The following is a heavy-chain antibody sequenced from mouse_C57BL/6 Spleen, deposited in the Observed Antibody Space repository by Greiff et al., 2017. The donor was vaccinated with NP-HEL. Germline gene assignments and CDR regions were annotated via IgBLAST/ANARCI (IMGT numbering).Heavy chain of an antibody. CDR2: INPSNGGT. D-gene: IGHD4-1*01. V-gene: IGHV1-53*01. CDR3: AKELTGTGQEVY. Sequence: VQLQQSGTELVKPGASVKLSCKASGYTFTSYWMHWVKQRPGQGLEWIGNINPSNGGTNYNEKFKSKATLTVDKSSSTAYMQLSSLTSEDSAVYYCAKELTGTGQEVYWGQGTTLTVSS. CDR1: GYTFTSYW. J-gene: IGHJ2*01.